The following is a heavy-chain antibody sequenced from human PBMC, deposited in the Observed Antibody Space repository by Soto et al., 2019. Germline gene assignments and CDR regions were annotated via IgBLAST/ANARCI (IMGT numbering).Heavy chain of an antibody. CDR2: IYYSGST. Sequence: PSETLSLTCTVSGGSVSSGSYYWSWIRQPPGKGLEWIGYIYYSGSTNYNPSPKSRVTISVDTSKNQFSLKLSSVTAADTAVYYCARGGSSGWLGAFDIWGQGTMVTVSS. V-gene: IGHV4-61*01. CDR3: ARGGSSGWLGAFDI. J-gene: IGHJ3*02. D-gene: IGHD6-19*01. CDR1: GGSVSSGSYY.